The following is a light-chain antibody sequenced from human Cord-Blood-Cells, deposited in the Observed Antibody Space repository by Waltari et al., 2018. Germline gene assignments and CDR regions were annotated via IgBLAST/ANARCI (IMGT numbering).Light chain of an antibody. V-gene: IGLV2-23*01. Sequence: QSALTQPASVSGSPGQSITISCTGTSSDVGSYNLVSWYQQHPGKAPKLMIYEGSKRPSGVSNRFSGSKSGNTASLTISGLQAEDEADYYFCSYAGSSTWVFGGGTKLTGL. J-gene: IGLJ3*02. CDR1: SSDVGSYNL. CDR2: EGS. CDR3: CSYAGSSTWV.